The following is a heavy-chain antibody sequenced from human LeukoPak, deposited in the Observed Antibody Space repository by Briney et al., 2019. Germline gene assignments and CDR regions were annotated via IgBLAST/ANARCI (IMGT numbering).Heavy chain of an antibody. CDR2: INSDGSRT. Sequence: PGGSLRLSCAASGFTFNRYWMHWVRQVPGKGLVWVSRINSDGSRTNYVDSAKGRFTISRDNAKNSLYLQINSLRAEDTAVYYCARDHGYYYYMDVWGKGTTVTISS. CDR3: ARDHGYYYYMDV. J-gene: IGHJ6*03. V-gene: IGHV3-74*01. CDR1: GFTFNRYW.